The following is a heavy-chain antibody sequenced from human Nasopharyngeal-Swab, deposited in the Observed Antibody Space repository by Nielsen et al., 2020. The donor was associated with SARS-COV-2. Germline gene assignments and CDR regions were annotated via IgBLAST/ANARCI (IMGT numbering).Heavy chain of an antibody. CDR3: ARGQIWFDS. V-gene: IGHV1-2*02. CDR1: GYSFPDHY. CDR2: INPNNGVT. Sequence: ASVTVSCKASGYSFPDHYMHWVRQAPGQDLEWMGWINPNNGVTDYAQKFQGRVTVTRDTSIRTAYMELSRLTSDDTAIYYCARGQIWFDSWGQGTLVTVSS. J-gene: IGHJ5*01.